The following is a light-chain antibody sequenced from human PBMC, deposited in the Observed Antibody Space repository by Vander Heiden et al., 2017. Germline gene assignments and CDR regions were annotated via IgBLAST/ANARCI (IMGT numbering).Light chain of an antibody. CDR3: HQYGRSPFT. CDR1: QSINNNY. V-gene: IGKV3-20*01. Sequence: EIVLTQSPRTLSLSPGERATLSSTASQSINNNYLAWYQQKPGQAPRLLIYSASSRATGIPDRFSGSGSGSDFTLTISRLEPEDVAVYYCHQYGRSPFTFGRGTKVDIK. CDR2: SAS. J-gene: IGKJ3*01.